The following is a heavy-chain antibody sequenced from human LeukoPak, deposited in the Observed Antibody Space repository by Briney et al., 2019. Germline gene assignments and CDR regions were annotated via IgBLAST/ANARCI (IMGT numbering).Heavy chain of an antibody. CDR2: ISSSGSTI. Sequence: PGGSLRLSCAASGFTFSDYYMSWIRQAPGKGLEWVSYISSSGSTIYYADSVKGRFTISRDNAKNSLYLQMNSLRAEDTAVYYCTTPTPYDYVWGSYRSDYWGQGTLVTVSS. V-gene: IGHV3-11*01. CDR1: GFTFSDYY. CDR3: TTPTPYDYVWGSYRSDY. J-gene: IGHJ4*02. D-gene: IGHD3-16*02.